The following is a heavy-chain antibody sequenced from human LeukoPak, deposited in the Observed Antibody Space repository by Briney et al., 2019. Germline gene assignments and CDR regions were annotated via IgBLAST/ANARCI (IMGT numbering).Heavy chain of an antibody. Sequence: PSETLSLTCTVSGGSISSSSYYWGWIRQPPGKGLEWIGSIYYSGSTYYNPSLKSRVTISVDTSKNQFSLKLSSVTAADTAVYYCARLGPTLNYYDSSGYYDYWGQGTLVTVSS. V-gene: IGHV4-39*01. CDR1: GGSISSSSYY. J-gene: IGHJ4*02. CDR3: ARLGPTLNYYDSSGYYDY. CDR2: IYYSGST. D-gene: IGHD3-22*01.